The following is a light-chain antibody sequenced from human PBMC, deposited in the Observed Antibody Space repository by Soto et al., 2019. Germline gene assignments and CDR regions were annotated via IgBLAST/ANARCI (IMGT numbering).Light chain of an antibody. CDR2: KAS. CDR1: QSISSW. CDR3: QQYNSYSKT. Sequence: DIKLYHSHSTLSGCVGDSVTLTCPASQSISSWLAWYQQKPGKAPKLLIYKASSLESGVPSRFSGSGSGTGFTLTISSLQPDDFATYYCQQYNSYSKTFGQGTKVDI. J-gene: IGKJ1*01. V-gene: IGKV1-5*03.